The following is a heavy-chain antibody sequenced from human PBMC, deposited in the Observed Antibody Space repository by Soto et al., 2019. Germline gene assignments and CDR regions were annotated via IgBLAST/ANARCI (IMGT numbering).Heavy chain of an antibody. CDR1: GFSFSYYA. D-gene: IGHD2-15*01. CDR3: ASPYCSGGSCYLTEYFQY. CDR2: IAYDSSKK. V-gene: IGHV3-30*03. J-gene: IGHJ1*01. Sequence: QVQLVESGGGVVQPGRSVRLSCAASGFSFSYYAMHWVRQAPGKGLEWVAVIAYDSSKKYYADSVKGRFTISRDNSKNTLYLQMNSLRDDDTAVYYCASPYCSGGSCYLTEYFQYWGQGILVTVSS.